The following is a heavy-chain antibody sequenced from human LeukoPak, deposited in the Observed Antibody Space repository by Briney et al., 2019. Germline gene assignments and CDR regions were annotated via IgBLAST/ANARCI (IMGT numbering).Heavy chain of an antibody. Sequence: ASVKVSCKVSGYTLTELSMHWVRQAPGKGLEWMGGFDPEDGETIYAQKFQGRVTMTEDTSTDTAYMELSSLRSEDTAVYYCATVTYYYDSSGYIRRSLRIRVKYYFDYWGQGTLVTVSS. CDR1: GYTLTELS. J-gene: IGHJ4*02. CDR2: FDPEDGET. V-gene: IGHV1-24*01. CDR3: ATVTYYYDSSGYIRRSLRIRVKYYFDY. D-gene: IGHD3-22*01.